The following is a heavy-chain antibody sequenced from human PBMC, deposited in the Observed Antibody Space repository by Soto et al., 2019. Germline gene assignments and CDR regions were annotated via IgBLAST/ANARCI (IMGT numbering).Heavy chain of an antibody. CDR1: GYTFTGDY. Sequence: GASVKVSCKASGYTFTGDYMHWVRQAPGQVLEWMGLINPNSGGTNYAQKFQGRVTMTRDTSISTAYMELSRLRSDDTAVYYCARDWADVYSSAVLRSDIPYGMDVGGQGTTVTVSS. J-gene: IGHJ6*02. V-gene: IGHV1-2*02. D-gene: IGHD6-19*01. CDR2: INPNSGGT. CDR3: ARDWADVYSSAVLRSDIPYGMDV.